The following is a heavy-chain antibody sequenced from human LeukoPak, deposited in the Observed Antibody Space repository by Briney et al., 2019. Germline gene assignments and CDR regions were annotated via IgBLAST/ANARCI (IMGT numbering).Heavy chain of an antibody. D-gene: IGHD3-22*01. CDR3: ARVSHYYDSSGFSRCFDY. Sequence: SETLSLTCTVSGGSISSGGYYWSWIRQHRGKGREWIGYIYYSGSTYYNPSLKSRVTISVDTSKNQFSLKLSSVTAADTAVYYCARVSHYYDSSGFSRCFDYWGQGTLVTVSS. CDR2: IYYSGST. J-gene: IGHJ4*02. V-gene: IGHV4-31*03. CDR1: GGSISSGGYY.